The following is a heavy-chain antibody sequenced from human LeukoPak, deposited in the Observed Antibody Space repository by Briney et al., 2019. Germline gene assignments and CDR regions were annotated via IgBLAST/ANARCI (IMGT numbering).Heavy chain of an antibody. CDR1: GFTFSSYA. Sequence: GGSLRLSCAASGFTFSSYAMSWVRQAPGKGLEWVSAISGSGGSTYYADSVKGRFTISRDNSKNTLYPQMNSLRAEDTAVYYCASLRVGDYGFDYWGQGTLVTVSS. D-gene: IGHD4-17*01. J-gene: IGHJ4*02. CDR2: ISGSGGST. CDR3: ASLRVGDYGFDY. V-gene: IGHV3-23*01.